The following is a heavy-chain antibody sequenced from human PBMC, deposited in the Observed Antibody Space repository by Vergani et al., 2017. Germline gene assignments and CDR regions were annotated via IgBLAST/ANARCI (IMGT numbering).Heavy chain of an antibody. CDR3: ARVVHLLPTVTMGYLDY. D-gene: IGHD4-17*01. CDR1: GYTFTSYG. CDR2: ISAYNGNT. J-gene: IGHJ4*02. Sequence: QVQLVQSGAEVKKPGASVKVSCKASGYTFTSYGVTWVRQAPGQGLEWMGWISAYNGNTNYAQKLQGRVTRTTDTSTSTAYMELSSLRSEDTAVSYCARVVHLLPTVTMGYLDYWGQGTLVTVSA. V-gene: IGHV1-18*01.